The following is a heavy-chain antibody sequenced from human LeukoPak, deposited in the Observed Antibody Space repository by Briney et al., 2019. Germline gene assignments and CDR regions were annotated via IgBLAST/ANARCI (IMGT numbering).Heavy chain of an antibody. Sequence: PGRSLRLSCTASGFTFGDYAMSWFRQAPGKGLEWVGFIRSKAYGGTTEYAASVKGRFTISRDDSKSIAYLQMNSLKTEDTAVYYCTRARVVGATLTGYWGQGTLVTVSS. D-gene: IGHD1-26*01. J-gene: IGHJ4*02. CDR2: IRSKAYGGTT. CDR1: GFTFGDYA. CDR3: TRARVVGATLTGY. V-gene: IGHV3-49*03.